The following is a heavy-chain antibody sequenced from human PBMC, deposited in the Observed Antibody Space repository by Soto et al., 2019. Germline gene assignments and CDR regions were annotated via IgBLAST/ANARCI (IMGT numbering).Heavy chain of an antibody. CDR2: LTTDWTYR. CDR1: GFTFSGHY. Sequence: QLVESGGGLVKAGGSLRLSCVASGFTFSGHYMNWIRQAPGKGLEWLAYLTTDWTYRYYAESVKGRLTISRDNSKDLLYTQNNDLRGEASGVYYCAKEGHDRHSRSDAFDVWGQGTTVTVSS. J-gene: IGHJ3*01. CDR3: AKEGHDRHSRSDAFDV. D-gene: IGHD1-1*01. V-gene: IGHV3-11*01.